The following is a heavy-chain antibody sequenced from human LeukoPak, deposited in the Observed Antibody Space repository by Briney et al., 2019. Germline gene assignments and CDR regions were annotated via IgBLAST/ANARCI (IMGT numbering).Heavy chain of an antibody. CDR2: INHSGST. V-gene: IGHV4-34*01. D-gene: IGHD5-12*01. J-gene: IGHJ5*02. Sequence: PSETLSLTCAVYGVSFSGYYWSWLRQPPGKGLEWLGEINHSGSTNYNPSLKSRVTISVDTSKNQFSLKLSSVTAADTAVYYCARVRIVATPRDYNWFDPWGQGTLVTVSS. CDR1: GVSFSGYY. CDR3: ARVRIVATPRDYNWFDP.